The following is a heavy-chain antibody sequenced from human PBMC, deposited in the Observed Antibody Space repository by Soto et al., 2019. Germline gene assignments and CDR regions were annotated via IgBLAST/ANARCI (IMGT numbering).Heavy chain of an antibody. V-gene: IGHV3-21*01. CDR3: ASLGAQDY. CDR1: GFTFSNLS. D-gene: IGHD7-27*01. J-gene: IGHJ4*02. Sequence: GGSLRLSCAASGFTFSNLSMNWVRQAPGKGLEWVSSISSSSSYIYYADSVKGRFTISRDNAKNSLYLQMNSLRAEDTAVYYCASLGAQDYWGQGTLVTVSS. CDR2: ISSSSSYI.